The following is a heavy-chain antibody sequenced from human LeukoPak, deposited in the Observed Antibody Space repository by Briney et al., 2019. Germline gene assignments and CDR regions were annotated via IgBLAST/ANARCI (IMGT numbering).Heavy chain of an antibody. Sequence: SETLSLTCTVSGGSISSGSYYWSWIRQPAGKGLEWIGRIYTGGSTNYNPSLESRVTISVDTSKNQFSLKLSSVTAADTAVYYCARDDGSFDYWGQGTLVTASS. J-gene: IGHJ4*02. CDR2: IYTGGST. V-gene: IGHV4-61*02. D-gene: IGHD3-10*01. CDR1: GGSISSGSYY. CDR3: ARDDGSFDY.